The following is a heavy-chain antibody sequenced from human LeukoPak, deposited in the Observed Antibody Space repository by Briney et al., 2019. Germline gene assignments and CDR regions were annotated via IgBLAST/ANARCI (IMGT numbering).Heavy chain of an antibody. V-gene: IGHV3-7*01. CDR3: ARDRGGLQFDY. CDR1: GFTFTTYW. D-gene: IGHD5-24*01. Sequence: GGSLRLPCAASGFTFTTYWMTWVRQAPGKGLEFVANIKEDGSVKNYVGSVQGRFTISRDNSRNLLYLQMDSLRAEDTAVYYCARDRGGLQFDYWGQGTMVTVSS. J-gene: IGHJ3*01. CDR2: IKEDGSVK.